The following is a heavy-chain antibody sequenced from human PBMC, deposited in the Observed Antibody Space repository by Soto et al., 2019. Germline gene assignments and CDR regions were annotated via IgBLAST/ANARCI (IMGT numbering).Heavy chain of an antibody. D-gene: IGHD3-22*01. CDR1: GYTFTSYG. Sequence: QVPLVQSGAEVKKPGASEKVSCKASGYTFTSYGISWVRQAPGQGLEWMGWISAYNGNTNYAQKLQGRVTMTTDTSTSTAYMELRSLRSDDTAVYYCARGLYDSSGYYGTDAFDIWGQGTMVTVSS. CDR3: ARGLYDSSGYYGTDAFDI. CDR2: ISAYNGNT. V-gene: IGHV1-18*01. J-gene: IGHJ3*02.